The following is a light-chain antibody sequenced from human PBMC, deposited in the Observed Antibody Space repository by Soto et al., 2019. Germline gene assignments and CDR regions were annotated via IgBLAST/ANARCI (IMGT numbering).Light chain of an antibody. J-gene: IGKJ4*01. V-gene: IGKV3-11*01. CDR1: QSISVY. Sequence: EIVLTQTPATLSLSPGERATLSCRASQSISVYLAWYQQKLGQAPRLLISDAYNRATGIPARFSGSGSGTDFTLTISSLEPEDFAVYYCQQRGNWPLTFGGGTKVEIK. CDR3: QQRGNWPLT. CDR2: DAY.